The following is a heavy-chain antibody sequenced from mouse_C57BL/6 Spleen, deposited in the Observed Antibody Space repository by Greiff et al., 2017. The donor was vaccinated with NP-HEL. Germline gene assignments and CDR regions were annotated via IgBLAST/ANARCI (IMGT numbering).Heavy chain of an antibody. D-gene: IGHD1-1*01. CDR3: ARTNYYGSREDTYYAMDY. CDR1: GYTFTSYW. J-gene: IGHJ4*01. V-gene: IGHV1-7*01. CDR2: INPSSGYT. Sequence: QVQLKQSGAELAKPGASVKLSCKASGYTFTSYWMHWVKQRPGQGLEWIGYINPSSGYTKYNQKFKDKATLTADKSSSTAYMQLRSLTYEDSAVYYCARTNYYGSREDTYYAMDYWGQGTSVTVSS.